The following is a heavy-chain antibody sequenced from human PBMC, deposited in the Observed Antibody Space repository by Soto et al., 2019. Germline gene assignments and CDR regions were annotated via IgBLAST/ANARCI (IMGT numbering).Heavy chain of an antibody. V-gene: IGHV4-34*01. CDR2: INHSGST. Sequence: PSETLSLTCAVYGGSFSGYYWSWIRQPPGKGLEWIGEINHSGSTNYNPSLKSRVTISVDTSKNQLSLKLSSVTAADTAVFYCARGGGSSWAFYYYGMDVWGQGTTVTVSS. D-gene: IGHD6-13*01. CDR1: GGSFSGYY. J-gene: IGHJ6*02. CDR3: ARGGGSSWAFYYYGMDV.